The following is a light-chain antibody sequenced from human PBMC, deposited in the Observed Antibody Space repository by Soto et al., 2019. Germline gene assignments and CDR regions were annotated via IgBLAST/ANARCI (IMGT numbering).Light chain of an antibody. Sequence: IVLTQSPGTLSLSPGERATLSCRASQSVTSSYLAWYQQKPGQAPRLLIYGASSGATGIPDRFSGSGSGTDFTLTISRLEPEDFAVYYCQHYGSSRFTFGPGTNVDFK. V-gene: IGKV3-20*01. CDR2: GAS. J-gene: IGKJ3*01. CDR3: QHYGSSRFT. CDR1: QSVTSSY.